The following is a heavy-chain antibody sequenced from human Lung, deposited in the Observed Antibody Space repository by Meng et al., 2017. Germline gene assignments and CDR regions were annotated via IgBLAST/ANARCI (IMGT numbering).Heavy chain of an antibody. Sequence: QVQLVQSGAKVKKPGASVKVSCKASGYTFTSYAMHWVRQAPGQRLEWMGWINAGNGNTKYSQKFQGRVTITRDTSASTAYMELSSLRSEDTAVYYCARGEGYCTNGVCSPGYWGQGTLVTVSS. CDR1: GYTFTSYA. J-gene: IGHJ4*02. V-gene: IGHV1-3*01. CDR2: INAGNGNT. CDR3: ARGEGYCTNGVCSPGY. D-gene: IGHD2-8*01.